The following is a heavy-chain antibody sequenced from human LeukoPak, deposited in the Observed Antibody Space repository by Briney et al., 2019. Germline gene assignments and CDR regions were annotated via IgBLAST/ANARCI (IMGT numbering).Heavy chain of an antibody. D-gene: IGHD2-15*01. CDR3: AREKGHCGDGNCYNWFDP. Sequence: PSETLSLTCAVSGGSISTSNWWNWVRQPPGKGLEWIGDIYHSGSTNYNPSLKSRVTISIDKSMNQFSLKLTSVTAADTAVYYCAREKGHCGDGNCYNWFDPWGQGTLVTVSS. CDR2: IYHSGST. CDR1: GGSISTSNW. J-gene: IGHJ5*02. V-gene: IGHV4-4*02.